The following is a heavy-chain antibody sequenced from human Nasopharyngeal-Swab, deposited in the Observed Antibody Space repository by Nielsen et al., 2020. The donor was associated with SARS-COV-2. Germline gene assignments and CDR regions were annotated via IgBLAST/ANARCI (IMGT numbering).Heavy chain of an antibody. Sequence: GGPLRLSCAASGFTFSSYGMHWVRQAPGKGLEWVAVISYDGSNKYYADSVKGRFTISRDNSKNTLYLQMNSLRAEDTAVYYCAREGIVGATDLSFDYWGQGTLVTVSS. D-gene: IGHD1-26*01. CDR2: ISYDGSNK. CDR3: AREGIVGATDLSFDY. J-gene: IGHJ4*02. V-gene: IGHV3-30*03. CDR1: GFTFSSYG.